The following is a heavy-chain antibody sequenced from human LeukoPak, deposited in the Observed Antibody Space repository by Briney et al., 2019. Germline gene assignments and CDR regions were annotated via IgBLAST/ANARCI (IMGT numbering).Heavy chain of an antibody. CDR1: GFTFSSYS. D-gene: IGHD6-13*01. CDR2: ISSSSSYI. CDR3: ARGDIAAAGEARKYYFDY. Sequence: GGSLRLSCAASGFTFSSYSMNWVRQAPAKGLEWVSSISSSSSYIYYADSVKGRFTISRDNAKNSLYLQMNSLRAEDTAVYYCARGDIAAAGEARKYYFDYWGQGTLVTVSS. J-gene: IGHJ4*02. V-gene: IGHV3-21*01.